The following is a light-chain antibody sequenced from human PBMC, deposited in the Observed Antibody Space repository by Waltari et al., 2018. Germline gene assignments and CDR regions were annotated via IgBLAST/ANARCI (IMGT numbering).Light chain of an antibody. V-gene: IGKV1-16*01. CDR2: RAS. CDR1: QGIGNN. CDR3: QQGYSYPFT. J-gene: IGKJ3*01. Sequence: DIQMTQSPTSLSASVGDTVTITCQASQGIGNNLNWYQQKPGKAPKLLIYRASSLQSGIPSRLSGSGSRTDFTLTISSLQPEDFATYYCQQGYSYPFTFGPGTKLDIK.